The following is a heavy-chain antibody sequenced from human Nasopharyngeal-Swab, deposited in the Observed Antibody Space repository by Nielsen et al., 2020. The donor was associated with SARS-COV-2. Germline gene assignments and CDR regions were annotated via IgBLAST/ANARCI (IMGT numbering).Heavy chain of an antibody. J-gene: IGHJ3*02. V-gene: IGHV5-10-1*01. CDR1: GYSFTSYW. D-gene: IGHD6-19*01. Sequence: GGSLRLSCKGSGYSFTSYWISWVRQMPGKGLEWMGRIDPSDSYTNYSPSFQGRVTISADKSISTAYLQWSSLKASDTAMYYCARPSSGWYGASDIWGQGTMVTVSS. CDR2: IDPSDSYT. CDR3: ARPSSGWYGASDI.